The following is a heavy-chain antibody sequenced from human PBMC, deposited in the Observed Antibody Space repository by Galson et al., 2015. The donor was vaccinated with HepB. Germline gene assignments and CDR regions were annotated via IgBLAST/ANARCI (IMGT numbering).Heavy chain of an antibody. D-gene: IGHD6-19*01. Sequence: CLRLSCAASGFTFSNYGMHWVRQAPGKGLEWVAVISYDGSNKYYADSVKGRFTISRDNSKNTLYLQMNSLRAEDTALYYCAKDPYLYSALAGNMAGFDYWGQGTLVTVSS. CDR3: AKDPYLYSALAGNMAGFDY. J-gene: IGHJ4*02. V-gene: IGHV3-30*18. CDR2: ISYDGSNK. CDR1: GFTFSNYG.